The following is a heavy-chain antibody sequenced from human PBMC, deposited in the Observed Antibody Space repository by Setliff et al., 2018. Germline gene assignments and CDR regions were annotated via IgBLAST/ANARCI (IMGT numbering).Heavy chain of an antibody. CDR2: IYTSGST. CDR1: GGSISNYY. D-gene: IGHD6-19*01. Sequence: KTSETLSLTCTVSGGSISNYYWSWIRQPAGKGLEWIGRIYTSGSTNYNPSLKSRVTMSVDTSKNQFSLKLSSVTAADTAVYYCAREQWLDPPGYYYMDVWAKGTTVTVSS. J-gene: IGHJ6*03. CDR3: AREQWLDPPGYYYMDV. V-gene: IGHV4-4*07.